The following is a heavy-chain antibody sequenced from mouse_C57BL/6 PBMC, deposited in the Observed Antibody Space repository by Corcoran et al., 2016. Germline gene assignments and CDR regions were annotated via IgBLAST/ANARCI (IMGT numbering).Heavy chain of an antibody. CDR1: GFSLSTSGMG. V-gene: IGHV8-12*01. CDR3: ARPYDGSRWGAMDY. Sequence: QVTLKESGPGILQSSQTLSLTCSFSGFSLSTSGMGVSWIRQPSGKGLEWLAHIYWDDDKPYNPSLKSRLTIYKDTSRNQVFLTITSVDTADTATDYCARPYDGSRWGAMDYWGPGTSVTVSS. D-gene: IGHD1-1*01. CDR2: IYWDDDK. J-gene: IGHJ4*01.